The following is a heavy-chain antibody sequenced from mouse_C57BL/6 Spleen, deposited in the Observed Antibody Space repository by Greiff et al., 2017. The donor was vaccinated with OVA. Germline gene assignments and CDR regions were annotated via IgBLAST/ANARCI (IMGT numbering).Heavy chain of an antibody. J-gene: IGHJ3*01. D-gene: IGHD2-12*01. CDR1: GYTFTSYW. CDR2: IDPSDSYT. CDR3: ARPQGYSYYRGDFAD. Sequence: QVQLQQSGAELVKPGASVKLSCKASGYTFTSYWMQWVKQRPGQGLEWIGEIDPSDSYTNYNQKFKGQATLTGDTSSSTVYMQLSSLTSEDSAVYYCARPQGYSYYRGDFADWGQGTLVTVSA. V-gene: IGHV1-50*01.